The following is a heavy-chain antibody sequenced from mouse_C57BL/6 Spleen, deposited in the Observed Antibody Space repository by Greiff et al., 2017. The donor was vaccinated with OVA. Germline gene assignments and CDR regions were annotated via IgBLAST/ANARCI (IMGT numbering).Heavy chain of an antibody. D-gene: IGHD1-1*01. J-gene: IGHJ4*01. V-gene: IGHV3-6*01. CDR1: GYSITSGYY. Sequence: EVKLQESGPGLVKPSQSLSLTCSVTGYSITSGYYWNWIRQFPGNKLEWMGYISYDGSHNYNPSLKIRISITRDTSKNQFFLKLNAVTTEDTATYYCAREGYYGSSYDAMDYWGQGTSVTVSS. CDR3: AREGYYGSSYDAMDY. CDR2: ISYDGSH.